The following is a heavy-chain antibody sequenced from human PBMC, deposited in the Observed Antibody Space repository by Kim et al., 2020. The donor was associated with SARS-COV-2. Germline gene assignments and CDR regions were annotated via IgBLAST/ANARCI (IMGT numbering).Heavy chain of an antibody. CDR3: ARDGGGVIDY. J-gene: IGHJ4*02. V-gene: IGHV3-30-3*01. Sequence: GGSLRLSCAASGFTFSSYAMHWVRQAPGKGLEWVALISYDGSNKYYADSVKGRFTISRDNSKNTLYLQMNSLRAEDTAVYYCARDGGGVIDYWGQGTLVT. CDR2: ISYDGSNK. D-gene: IGHD3-16*01. CDR1: GFTFSSYA.